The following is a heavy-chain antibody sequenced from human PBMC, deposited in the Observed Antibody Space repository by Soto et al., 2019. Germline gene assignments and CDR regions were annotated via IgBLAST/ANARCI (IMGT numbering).Heavy chain of an antibody. J-gene: IGHJ4*02. CDR2: IIPIFGTA. Sequence: SVKVSCKAPGGPFSSYAISWVREAPGQGLEWMGGIIPIFGTANYAQKFQGRVTSTADESTSTAYMELSSLRSEDTAVYYCARASYSSGWYYWGQGTLVTVAS. CDR1: GGPFSSYA. V-gene: IGHV1-69*13. CDR3: ARASYSSGWYY. D-gene: IGHD6-19*01.